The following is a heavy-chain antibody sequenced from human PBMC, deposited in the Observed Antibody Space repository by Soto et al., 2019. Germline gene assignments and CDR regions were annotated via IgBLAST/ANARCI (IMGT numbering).Heavy chain of an antibody. CDR3: ASLTLGYCTNGVCWNYYYYGMDV. D-gene: IGHD2-8*01. CDR1: GGTFSSYA. V-gene: IGHV1-69*01. J-gene: IGHJ6*02. CDR2: IIPIFGTA. Sequence: QVQLVQSGAEVKKPGSSVKVSCKASGGTFSSYAISWVRQAPGQGLEWMGGIIPIFGTANYAQKFQGRVTITADESTSTAYMELSSLISEDTAVYYCASLTLGYCTNGVCWNYYYYGMDVWGQGTTVTVSS.